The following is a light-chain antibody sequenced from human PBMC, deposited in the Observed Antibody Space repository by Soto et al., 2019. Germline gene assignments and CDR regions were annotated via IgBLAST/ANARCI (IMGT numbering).Light chain of an antibody. CDR1: SSDVGAYNL. J-gene: IGLJ3*02. V-gene: IGLV2-23*01. CDR3: CSYAGSSTWV. CDR2: EGS. Sequence: QSVLTQPASVSASPGQSITISCTGTSSDVGAYNLVSWYQQYPGKAPKLMIYEGSKRPSGDSNRFSGSKSGNTASLTISGLQAEDEADYYCCSYAGSSTWVFGGGTQLTVL.